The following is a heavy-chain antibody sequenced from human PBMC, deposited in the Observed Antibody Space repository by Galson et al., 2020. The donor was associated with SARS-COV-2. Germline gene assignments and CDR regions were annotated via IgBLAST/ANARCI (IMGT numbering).Heavy chain of an antibody. D-gene: IGHD3-16*02. J-gene: IGHJ4*02. CDR3: ARDTREEGVIEPWDYFDY. CDR2: IYYSGST. V-gene: IGHV4-39*07. CDR1: GGSISSSSYY. Sequence: SETLSLTCTVSGGSISSSSYYWGWIRQPPGKGLEWIGSIYYSGSTYYNPSLKSRVTISVDTSKNQFSLKLSSVTAADTAVYYCARDTREEGVIEPWDYFDYWGQGTLVTVSS.